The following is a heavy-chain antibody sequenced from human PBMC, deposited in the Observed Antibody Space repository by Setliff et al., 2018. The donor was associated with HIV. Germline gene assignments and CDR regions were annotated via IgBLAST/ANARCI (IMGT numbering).Heavy chain of an antibody. CDR3: ARGGDGHYDFWNPHHYYMDV. J-gene: IGHJ6*03. Sequence: SETLSLTCAVYGGSFSNYHWSWIRQAPGKGLEWIGEINHSGSATYNPSLKSRVTISLDTPNNQFFLNMESVTAADTAVYYCARGGDGHYDFWNPHHYYMDVWAKGTSVTVS. D-gene: IGHD3-3*01. CDR1: GGSFSNYH. V-gene: IGHV4-34*01. CDR2: INHSGSA.